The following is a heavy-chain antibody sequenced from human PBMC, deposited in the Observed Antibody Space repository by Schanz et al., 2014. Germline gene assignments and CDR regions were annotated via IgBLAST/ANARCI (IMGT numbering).Heavy chain of an antibody. CDR2: INPSGGST. CDR3: ARDGEAAADCDY. Sequence: QVQLVQSGAEVKKPGSSVKVSCKASGGTFSSSTLTWVRQAPGQGLEWMEIINPSGGSTSYAQKFQGRVTMTRDTSTSTVYMELSSLRSEDTAVYYCARDGEAAADCDYWGQGTLVTVSS. V-gene: IGHV1-46*03. CDR1: GGTFSSST. D-gene: IGHD6-13*01. J-gene: IGHJ4*02.